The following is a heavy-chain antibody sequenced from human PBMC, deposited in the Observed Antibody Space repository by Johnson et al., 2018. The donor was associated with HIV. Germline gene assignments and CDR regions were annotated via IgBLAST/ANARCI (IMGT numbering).Heavy chain of an antibody. Sequence: VQLVESGGGLVKPGGSLRLSCAASGFTFADYYMNWMRQAPGKGLEWVSHISSSGSTIYYADSVKGRFTISRDNSKNTLYLQMNSLRAEDTAVYYCARGGSSTSLDAFDIWGQGTMVTVSS. D-gene: IGHD2-2*01. CDR1: GFTFADYY. CDR2: ISSSGSTI. V-gene: IGHV3-11*04. CDR3: ARGGSSTSLDAFDI. J-gene: IGHJ3*02.